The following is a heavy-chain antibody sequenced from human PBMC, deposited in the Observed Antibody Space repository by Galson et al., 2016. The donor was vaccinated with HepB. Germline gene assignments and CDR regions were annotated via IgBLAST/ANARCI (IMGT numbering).Heavy chain of an antibody. Sequence: CAISGDSVSSNSAAWNWIRQSPSRGLEWLGRTDYRSKWYTDYAVSVKSRITVNPDTSKNQFSLQLNSVTPEDTAVYYCARDPPVSNSIFDMWGQGTMVTVSS. CDR1: GDSVSSNSAA. D-gene: IGHD4-23*01. J-gene: IGHJ3*02. CDR3: ARDPPVSNSIFDM. V-gene: IGHV6-1*01. CDR2: TDYRSKWYT.